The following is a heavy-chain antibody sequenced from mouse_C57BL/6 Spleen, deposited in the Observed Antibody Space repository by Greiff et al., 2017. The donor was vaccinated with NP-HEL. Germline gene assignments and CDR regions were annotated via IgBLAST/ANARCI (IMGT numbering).Heavy chain of an antibody. V-gene: IGHV5-9*01. CDR1: GFTFSSYT. J-gene: IGHJ4*01. CDR3: ARHGGYCDAMDY. D-gene: IGHD2-3*01. CDR2: ISGGGGNT. Sequence: EVHLVESGGGLVKPGGSLKLSCAASGFTFSSYTMSWVRQTPEKRLEWVATISGGGGNTYYPDSVKGRFTISRDNAKNTLYLQMSSLRSEDTALYYCARHGGYCDAMDYWGQGTSVTVSS.